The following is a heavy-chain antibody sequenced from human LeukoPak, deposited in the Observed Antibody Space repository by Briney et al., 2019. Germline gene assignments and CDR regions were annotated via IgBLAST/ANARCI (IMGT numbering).Heavy chain of an antibody. CDR2: INWNGGST. D-gene: IGHD3-9*01. CDR1: GFTFDDYG. CDR3: ARDFNILTGGA. J-gene: IGHJ5*02. Sequence: GGSLRLSCAASGFTFDDYGMSWVRQAPGKGLEWVSGINWNGGSTGYADSVKGRFTISRDNAKNSLYLQMNSLRAEDTAVYYCARDFNILTGGAWGQGTLVTVSS. V-gene: IGHV3-20*04.